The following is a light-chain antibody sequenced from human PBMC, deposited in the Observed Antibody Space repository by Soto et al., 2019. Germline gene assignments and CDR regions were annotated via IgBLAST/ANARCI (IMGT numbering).Light chain of an antibody. J-gene: IGLJ2*01. CDR1: SSNIGSNT. V-gene: IGLV1-44*01. Sequence: QSVLTQPPSASGTPGQRVTISCSGSSSNIGSNTVNWYQQLPGTAPKLLIYSNNQRPSGVPDRFSGSKSGTSASLAISGLQSEDEADYYCAEWDDSLNGVVFGGGTKLPS. CDR2: SNN. CDR3: AEWDDSLNGVV.